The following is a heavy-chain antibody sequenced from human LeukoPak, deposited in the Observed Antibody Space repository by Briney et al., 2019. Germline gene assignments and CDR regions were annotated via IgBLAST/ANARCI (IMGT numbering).Heavy chain of an antibody. CDR2: INPSGGST. Sequence: ASVKVSCKASGYTFTSYGISWVRQAPGQGLEWMGIINPSGGSTSYAQKFQGRVTTTRDMSTSTVYMELSSLRSEDTAVYYCARDRYSGSYGYYFDYWGQGTLVTVSS. CDR1: GYTFTSYG. CDR3: ARDRYSGSYGYYFDY. D-gene: IGHD1-26*01. J-gene: IGHJ4*02. V-gene: IGHV1-46*01.